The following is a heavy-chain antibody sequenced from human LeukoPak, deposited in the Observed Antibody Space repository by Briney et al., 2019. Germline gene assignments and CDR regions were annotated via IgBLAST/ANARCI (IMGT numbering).Heavy chain of an antibody. Sequence: GATVKVSCKASGYTFTGYYMHWVRQAPGQGLEWMGWINPNTGETNSAQKFQSRVTMTRDTTINTAYMELTRLTSDDTAVYYCASYPRYSSTPPFDYWGQGTLVTVSS. V-gene: IGHV1-2*02. CDR2: INPNTGET. J-gene: IGHJ4*02. CDR1: GYTFTGYY. CDR3: ASYPRYSSTPPFDY. D-gene: IGHD2-2*01.